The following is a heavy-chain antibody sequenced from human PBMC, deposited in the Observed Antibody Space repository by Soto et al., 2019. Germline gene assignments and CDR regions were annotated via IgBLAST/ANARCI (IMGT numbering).Heavy chain of an antibody. D-gene: IGHD6-13*01. V-gene: IGHV1-69*02. CDR3: ASDARGSSWFP. CDR2: IIPILGIA. CDR1: GGTFSSYT. Sequence: QVQLVQSGAEVKKPGSSVKVSCKASGGTFSSYTISWVRQAPGQGLEWMGRIIPILGIANYAQKFQGRVTITADKSTSTAYMELSSLRSEDTAVYYCASDARGSSWFPWGKGTLVTVSS. J-gene: IGHJ5*02.